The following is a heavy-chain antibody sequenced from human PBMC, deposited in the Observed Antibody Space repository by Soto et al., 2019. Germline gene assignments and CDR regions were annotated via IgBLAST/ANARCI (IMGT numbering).Heavy chain of an antibody. J-gene: IGHJ4*02. V-gene: IGHV3-21*01. Sequence: EVQLVESGGGLVKPGGSLRLSCAASGFTFSSYSMNRVRQAPGKGLEWVSSISSSSSYIYYADSVKGRFTISRDNAKNSLYLQMNSLRAEDTAVYYCARDFEGCSGGSCYPYFDYWGQGTLVTVSS. CDR3: ARDFEGCSGGSCYPYFDY. CDR1: GFTFSSYS. CDR2: ISSSSSYI. D-gene: IGHD2-15*01.